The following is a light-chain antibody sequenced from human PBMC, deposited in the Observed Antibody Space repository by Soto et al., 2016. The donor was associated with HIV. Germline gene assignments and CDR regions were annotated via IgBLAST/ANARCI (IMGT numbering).Light chain of an antibody. CDR2: GAS. CDR3: LQLNNFPRT. Sequence: IQMTQSPTSLSASVGDIVTITCRASQDIGNDLGWYQQKPGQAPKRLIYGASSLESGVPSRFSGSRSATEFTLTISSLQPEDFATYYCLQLNNFPRTFGQGTKVEIQ. J-gene: IGKJ1*01. CDR1: QDIGND. V-gene: IGKV1-17*01.